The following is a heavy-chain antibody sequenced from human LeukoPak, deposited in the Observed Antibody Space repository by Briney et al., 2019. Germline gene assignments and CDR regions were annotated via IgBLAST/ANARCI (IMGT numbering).Heavy chain of an antibody. CDR3: ARVILGFGELFAYYYYYMDV. Sequence: ASVKVSCKASGYTFTSYDINWVRQATGQGLEWMGWMNPNSGNTGYAQKFQGSVTMTRNTSISTAYMELSSLRSEDTAVYYCARVILGFGELFAYYYYYMDVWGKGTTVTISS. D-gene: IGHD3-10*01. J-gene: IGHJ6*03. V-gene: IGHV1-8*01. CDR1: GYTFTSYD. CDR2: MNPNSGNT.